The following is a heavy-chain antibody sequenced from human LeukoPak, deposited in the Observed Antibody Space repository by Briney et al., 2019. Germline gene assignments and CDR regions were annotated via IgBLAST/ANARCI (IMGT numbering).Heavy chain of an antibody. CDR1: GFTFSDYY. CDR3: ARDSRYCSGGSCPYYYYYGMDV. J-gene: IGHJ6*02. D-gene: IGHD2-15*01. Sequence: GGSLRLSCAASGFTFSDYYMSWLRQAPGKGLEWVSYISSSGSTIYYADSVKGRFTISRDNAKNSLYLQMNSLRAEDTAVYYCARDSRYCSGGSCPYYYYYGMDVWGQGTTVTVSS. V-gene: IGHV3-11*01. CDR2: ISSSGSTI.